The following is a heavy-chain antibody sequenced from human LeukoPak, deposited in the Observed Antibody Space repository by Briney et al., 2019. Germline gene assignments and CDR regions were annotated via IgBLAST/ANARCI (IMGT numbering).Heavy chain of an antibody. V-gene: IGHV1-2*02. D-gene: IGHD5-12*01. J-gene: IGHJ4*02. CDR1: GYTFTGYY. Sequence: GASVKVSCKASGYTFTGYYMHWVRQAPGQGLEWMGWINPNSGGTNYAQKFQGRVTMTRDTSISTAYMELSRLRSDDTAVYYCARTGYDGVYNFDYWGQATLVTVSS. CDR3: ARTGYDGVYNFDY. CDR2: INPNSGGT.